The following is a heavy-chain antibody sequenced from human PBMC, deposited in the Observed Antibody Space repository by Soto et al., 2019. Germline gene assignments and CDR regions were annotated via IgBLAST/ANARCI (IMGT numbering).Heavy chain of an antibody. D-gene: IGHD2-15*01. J-gene: IGHJ6*03. V-gene: IGHV3-11*01. CDR1: GFTFSDYY. CDR2: FSSSGSTI. CDR3: ARVNEDIVVVVAATHFYYYYMDV. Sequence: PGGSLRLSCAASGFTFSDYYMSWIRQAPGKGLEWVSYFSSSGSTIYYADSVKGRFTISRDNAKNSLYLQMNSLRAEDTAVYYCARVNEDIVVVVAATHFYYYYMDVWGKGTTVTVSS.